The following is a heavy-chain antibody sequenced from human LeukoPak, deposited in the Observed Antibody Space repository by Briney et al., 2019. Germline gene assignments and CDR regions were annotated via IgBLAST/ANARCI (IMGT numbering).Heavy chain of an antibody. CDR3: AKGYGSGSYYALSPDYFDY. CDR2: MNPNSGNT. D-gene: IGHD3-10*01. Sequence: ASVKVSCKASGYTFSRYDINWVRQATGQGLEWMGWMNPNSGNTGYAQKFQGRVTMTRNTSISTAYMELSSLRSEDTAVYYCAKGYGSGSYYALSPDYFDYWGQGTLVTVSS. V-gene: IGHV1-8*01. J-gene: IGHJ4*02. CDR1: GYTFSRYD.